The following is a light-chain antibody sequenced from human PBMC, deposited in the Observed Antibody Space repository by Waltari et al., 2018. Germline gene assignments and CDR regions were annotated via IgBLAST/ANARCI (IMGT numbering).Light chain of an antibody. Sequence: SSDLTQDPSLSVALGQTVRTTCQGDSLRRYYASWYQQRPGQAPLLVLYGPDTRPAGVPARFPGSTSGNTAPLTITGAQSEEEADYYCHSRETFSTRLFGGRTRLTV. CDR2: GPD. J-gene: IGLJ2*01. V-gene: IGLV3-19*01. CDR3: HSRETFSTRL. CDR1: SLRRYY.